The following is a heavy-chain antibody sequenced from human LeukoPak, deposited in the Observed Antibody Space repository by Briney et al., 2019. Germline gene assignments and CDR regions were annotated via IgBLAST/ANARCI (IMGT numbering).Heavy chain of an antibody. Sequence: SETLSLTCSVSGGYISSYYWSWIRQPAGKGLESIGHISTSGSTNYSPSLKSRITISVDTSNNQFSLILSSMTAADTAVYYCARVTRWLQLRGRREYYFDSWGQGMLVTVSS. CDR1: GGYISSYY. V-gene: IGHV4-4*07. D-gene: IGHD5-24*01. CDR3: ARVTRWLQLRGRREYYFDS. J-gene: IGHJ4*02. CDR2: ISTSGST.